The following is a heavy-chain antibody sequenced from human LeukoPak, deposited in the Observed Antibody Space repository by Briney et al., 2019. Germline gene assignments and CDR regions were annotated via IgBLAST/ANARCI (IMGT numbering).Heavy chain of an antibody. V-gene: IGHV3-30*03. Sequence: PGGSLRLSCAASGFTFSSYGMHWVRQAPGKGLEWVAVISYDGSNKYYADSVKGRFTISRDNSKNTLYLQMGSLRAEDMAVYYCARDGYGGYDFQWYFDYWGQGTLVTVSS. J-gene: IGHJ4*02. CDR1: GFTFSSYG. D-gene: IGHD5-12*01. CDR2: ISYDGSNK. CDR3: ARDGYGGYDFQWYFDY.